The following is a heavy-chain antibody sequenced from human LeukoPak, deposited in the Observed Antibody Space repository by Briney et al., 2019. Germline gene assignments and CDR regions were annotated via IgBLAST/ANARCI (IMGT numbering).Heavy chain of an antibody. Sequence: SETLSLTCMVSGGSISNYYWTWIRQPAGKGLEWIGHIYSSGISNYNPSLKSRVSMSMDVSKNQFSLKLNSVTAADTAVYYCARVDFWSTYYTENWFDPWGQGTLVTVSS. V-gene: IGHV4-4*07. CDR1: GGSISNYY. D-gene: IGHD3-3*01. CDR3: ARVDFWSTYYTENWFDP. J-gene: IGHJ5*02. CDR2: IYSSGIS.